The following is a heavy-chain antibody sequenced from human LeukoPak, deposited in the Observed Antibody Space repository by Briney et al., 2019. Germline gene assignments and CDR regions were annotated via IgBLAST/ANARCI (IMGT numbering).Heavy chain of an antibody. CDR3: ARLVGGSNYGLFDY. V-gene: IGHV5-51*01. CDR1: GYTFTSYW. D-gene: IGHD5-18*01. Sequence: GESLKISCKGSGYTFTSYWIGRVRQMPGKGPEWMGIIYPDDSDTRYSPSFHGQVTISADKSISTAYLQWSSLKASDTAMYYCARLVGGSNYGLFDYWGQGTLVTVSS. CDR2: IYPDDSDT. J-gene: IGHJ4*02.